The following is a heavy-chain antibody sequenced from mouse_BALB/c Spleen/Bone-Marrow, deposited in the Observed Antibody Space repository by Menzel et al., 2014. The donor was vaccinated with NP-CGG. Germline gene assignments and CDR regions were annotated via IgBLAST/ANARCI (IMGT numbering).Heavy chain of an antibody. CDR1: GYTFTSYW. CDR2: IGPSDSYT. V-gene: IGHV1S127*01. Sequence: QVQLQQSGAELVKPGASVKMSCKASGYTFTSYWMHWVKQRPGQGLEWIGTIGPSDSYTSYNQKFKGKATLTVDTSSSTAYMQLSSLTSEDSAVYYCTRMWAYWGQGTLVTVSA. CDR3: TRMWAY. J-gene: IGHJ3*01.